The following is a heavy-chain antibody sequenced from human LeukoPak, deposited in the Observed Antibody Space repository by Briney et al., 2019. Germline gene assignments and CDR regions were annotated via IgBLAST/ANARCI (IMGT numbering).Heavy chain of an antibody. V-gene: IGHV3-11*01. J-gene: IGHJ6*02. Sequence: PGGSLRLSCAASGFTFSDYYVSWIRQAPGKGLEWVSYISSSGSTIYYADSVKGRFTISRDNAKNSLYLQMNSLRAEDTAVYYCAREGATMIVVSTPYYYYGMDVWGQGTTVTVSS. D-gene: IGHD3-22*01. CDR1: GFTFSDYY. CDR3: AREGATMIVVSTPYYYYGMDV. CDR2: ISSSGSTI.